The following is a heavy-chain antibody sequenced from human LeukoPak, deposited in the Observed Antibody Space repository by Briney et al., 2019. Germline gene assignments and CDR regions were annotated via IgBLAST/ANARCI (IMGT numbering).Heavy chain of an antibody. D-gene: IGHD1-7*01. CDR2: ISSSSSYI. Sequence: GGSLRLSCAASGFTFSSYSMNWVRQAPGKGLEWVSSISSSSSYICYADSVKGRFTISGDNAKNSLYLQMNSLRAEDTAVYYCATNPAGTSGDYWGQGTLVTVSS. CDR3: ATNPAGTSGDY. V-gene: IGHV3-21*01. CDR1: GFTFSSYS. J-gene: IGHJ4*02.